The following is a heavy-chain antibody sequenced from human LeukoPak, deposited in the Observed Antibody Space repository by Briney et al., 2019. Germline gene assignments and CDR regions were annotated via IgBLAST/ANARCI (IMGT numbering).Heavy chain of an antibody. CDR1: GGSISSYY. J-gene: IGHJ3*02. D-gene: IGHD3-3*01. Sequence: SETLPLTCTVSGGSISSYYWSWIRQPPGKGLEWIGYIYYSGSTNYNPSLKSRVTISVDTSKNQFSLKLSSVTAADTAVYYCARVRAIFGVVTPGDAFDIWGQGTMVTVSS. CDR2: IYYSGST. CDR3: ARVRAIFGVVTPGDAFDI. V-gene: IGHV4-59*01.